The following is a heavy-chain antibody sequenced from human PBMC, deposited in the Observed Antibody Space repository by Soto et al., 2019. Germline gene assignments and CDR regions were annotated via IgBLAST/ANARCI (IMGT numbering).Heavy chain of an antibody. CDR2: IYPGGKT. Sequence: SETLSLTCAVSGGSISSGHYPWTWIRQPPGKGLEWIGYIYPGGKTYYSSSLKSRVTIALDTSKSLVSLRLTSVTAADTAVYFCARLVGVALSPWGQGTLVTGSS. J-gene: IGHJ4*02. V-gene: IGHV4-30-2*01. D-gene: IGHD2-8*01. CDR3: ARLVGVALSP. CDR1: GGSISSGHYP.